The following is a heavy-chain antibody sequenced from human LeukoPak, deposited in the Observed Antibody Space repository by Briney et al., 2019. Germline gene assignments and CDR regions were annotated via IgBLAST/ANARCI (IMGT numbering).Heavy chain of an antibody. Sequence: ASVKVSCKASGYTFTSYGISWVRQAPGQGLEWMGWISAYNGNTNYAQKLQGRVTMTTDTSTSTAYMELRSLRSDDTAVYYCARVGTYYDSSGYRENWFDPWGQGTLVIVSS. CDR2: ISAYNGNT. J-gene: IGHJ5*02. D-gene: IGHD3-22*01. CDR1: GYTFTSYG. CDR3: ARVGTYYDSSGYRENWFDP. V-gene: IGHV1-18*01.